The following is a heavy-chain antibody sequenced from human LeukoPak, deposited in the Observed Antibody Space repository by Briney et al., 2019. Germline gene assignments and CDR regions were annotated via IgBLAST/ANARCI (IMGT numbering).Heavy chain of an antibody. J-gene: IGHJ5*02. D-gene: IGHD6-6*01. CDR3: ARGIAARPRWFDP. CDR1: GGPISSYY. CDR2: IYYSGST. Sequence: SETLSLTCTVSGGPISSYYWSWLRQPPGEGLEWLGYIYYSGSTNYNPSLKSRVTISVDTSKNQFSLKLSSVTAADTAVYYCARGIAARPRWFDPWGQGTLVTVSS. V-gene: IGHV4-59*01.